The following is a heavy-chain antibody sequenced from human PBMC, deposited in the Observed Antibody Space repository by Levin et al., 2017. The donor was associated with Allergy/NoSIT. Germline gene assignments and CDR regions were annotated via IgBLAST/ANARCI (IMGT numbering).Heavy chain of an antibody. V-gene: IGHV3-9*01. CDR3: AKAFTGGLYYFDY. CDR1: GFTFDDYA. J-gene: IGHJ4*02. CDR2: ISWNSGSI. Sequence: SLKISCAASGFTFDDYAMHWVRQAPGKGLEWVSGISWNSGSIGYADSVKGRFTISRDNAKNSLYLQMNSLRAEDTALYYCAKAFTGGLYYFDYWGQGTLVTVSS. D-gene: IGHD2-2*01.